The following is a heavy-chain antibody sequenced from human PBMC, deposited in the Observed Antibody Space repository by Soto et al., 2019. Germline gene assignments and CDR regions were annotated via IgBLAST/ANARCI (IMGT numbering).Heavy chain of an antibody. CDR3: ARVGSTVVNLPDY. Sequence: QVQLVESGGGVVQPGRSLRLSCAASGFTFSSYAMHWVRQAPGKGLEWVAVISYDGSNKYYADSVKGRFTISRDNSKNTLYLQMNSLRAEDTAVYYCARVGSTVVNLPDYWGQGTLVIVSS. J-gene: IGHJ4*02. CDR2: ISYDGSNK. V-gene: IGHV3-30-3*01. D-gene: IGHD2-15*01. CDR1: GFTFSSYA.